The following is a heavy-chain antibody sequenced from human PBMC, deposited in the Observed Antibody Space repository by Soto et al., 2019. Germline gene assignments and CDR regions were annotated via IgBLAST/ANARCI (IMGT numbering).Heavy chain of an antibody. D-gene: IGHD1-26*01. V-gene: IGHV1-3*01. CDR3: ARDVGATDY. CDR2: INAGNGNT. CDR1: GYPFTSCA. J-gene: IGHJ4*02. Sequence: QVQLVQSGAEVKKPGASVKVSCKASGYPFTSCAMNWVRHAPGQRLEWMGWINAGNGNTKYSQKFQGRVTITRDTSASTAYMELSSLRSEDTAVYYCARDVGATDYWGQGTLVTVSS.